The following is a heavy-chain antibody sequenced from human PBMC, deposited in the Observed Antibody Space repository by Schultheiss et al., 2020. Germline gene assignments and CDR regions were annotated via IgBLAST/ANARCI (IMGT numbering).Heavy chain of an antibody. CDR2: IYYSGST. D-gene: IGHD1-1*01. J-gene: IGHJ4*02. CDR3: ARGSLRHDHFDY. V-gene: IGHV4-39*01. CDR1: GGSISSGGYY. Sequence: SETLSLTCTVSGGSISSGGYYWSWIRQPPGKGLEWIGSIYYSGSTNYNPSLKSRVTISVDTSKNQFSLKLSSVTAADTAVYYCARGSLRHDHFDYWGQGTLVTGSS.